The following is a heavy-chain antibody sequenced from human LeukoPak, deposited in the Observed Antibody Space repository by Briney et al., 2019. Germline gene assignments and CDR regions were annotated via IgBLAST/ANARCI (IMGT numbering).Heavy chain of an antibody. V-gene: IGHV4-59*11. D-gene: IGHD6-19*01. CDR3: ARGSKYSSGWYY. CDR1: GGSLSTHH. J-gene: IGHJ4*02. Sequence: PSETLSLTCVVSGGSLSTHHWSWIRQSPGRGLEWIGYISDSGSTNYNPSLKSRVTISVDTSKNQFSLKLSSVTAADTAVYYCARGSKYSSGWYYWGQGTLVTVSS. CDR2: ISDSGST.